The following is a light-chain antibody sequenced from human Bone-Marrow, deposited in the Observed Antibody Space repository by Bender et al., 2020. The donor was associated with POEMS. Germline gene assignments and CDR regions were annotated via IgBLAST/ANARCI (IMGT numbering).Light chain of an antibody. CDR1: SSDVGSYNV. V-gene: IGLV2-23*02. J-gene: IGLJ3*02. CDR2: EVS. Sequence: QSALTQPASVSGSPGQSITISCTGTSSDVGSYNVVTWYQQHPGKAPKLMIYEVSKRPSGVSNRFSGSKTGNTASLTISVLQAEDEAEYYCCSHGGSRNFWVFGGGTKLTVL. CDR3: CSHGGSRNFWV.